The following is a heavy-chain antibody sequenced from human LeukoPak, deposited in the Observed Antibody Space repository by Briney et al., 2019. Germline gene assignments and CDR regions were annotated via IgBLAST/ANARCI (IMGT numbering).Heavy chain of an antibody. J-gene: IGHJ4*02. Sequence: LPGGSLRLSCAASGFTFSSYWMSWVRQAPGKGLEWVANIKEDGSEKNYVDSVKGRFTISRDNAKNSLFLQMNSLRADDTAVYYCVRGGSPVWFGELWAEFDYWGQGTLVTVSS. D-gene: IGHD3-10*01. CDR2: IKEDGSEK. V-gene: IGHV3-7*01. CDR3: VRGGSPVWFGELWAEFDY. CDR1: GFTFSSYW.